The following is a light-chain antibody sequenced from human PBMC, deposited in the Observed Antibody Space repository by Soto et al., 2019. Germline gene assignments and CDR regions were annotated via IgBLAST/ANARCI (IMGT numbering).Light chain of an antibody. V-gene: IGKV1-5*03. Sequence: DIPLTQSPSTLSAPLLDGTAIXCRASQSISSWLAWYQQKPGKAPKLLMYKASSLESGVPSRFSGSGSGTEFTLTISSLQPDDFATYYCQQYYSYPRTFGQGTKVDIK. CDR1: QSISSW. CDR3: QQYYSYPRT. J-gene: IGKJ1*01. CDR2: KAS.